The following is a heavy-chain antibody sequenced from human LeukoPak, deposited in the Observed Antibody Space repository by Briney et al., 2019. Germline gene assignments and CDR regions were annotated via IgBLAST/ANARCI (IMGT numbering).Heavy chain of an antibody. CDR3: ARDRSDGAWYDPFDP. CDR2: INPSSGGT. V-gene: IGHV1-2*02. CDR1: GYTFTGYY. Sequence: GASVKVSCKASGYTFTGYYMHWVRQAPGQGLEWMGWINPSSGGTNYAQKFQGRVTMTRDASISTAYMDLSGLRSDDTAVYYCARDRSDGAWYDPFDPWGQGTLVTVSS. D-gene: IGHD6-13*01. J-gene: IGHJ5*02.